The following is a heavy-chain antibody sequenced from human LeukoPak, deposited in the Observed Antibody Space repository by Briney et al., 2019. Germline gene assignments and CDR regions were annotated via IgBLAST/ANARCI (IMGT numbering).Heavy chain of an antibody. Sequence: GRSLRLSCAASGLTFSNFGMHWVRQAPGKGLEWVAFIRYDGRNKYYADSVKGRFTISRDNSKNTLYLQMNSLRAEDTAVYYCARDLYRTVVVPHYFDYWGQGTLVTVSS. CDR2: IRYDGRNK. CDR3: ARDLYRTVVVPHYFDY. V-gene: IGHV3-33*08. J-gene: IGHJ4*02. D-gene: IGHD3-22*01. CDR1: GLTFSNFG.